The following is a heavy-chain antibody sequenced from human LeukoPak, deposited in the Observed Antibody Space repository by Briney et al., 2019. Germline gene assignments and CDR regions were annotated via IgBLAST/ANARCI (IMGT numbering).Heavy chain of an antibody. CDR2: IFYSGST. CDR1: GGSINSGVYY. D-gene: IGHD2-15*01. Sequence: SETLSLTCTVSGGSINSGVYYWSWIRQYPGKGLEWIGSIFYSGSTYYNPSLKSRVTISVDTSKNQFSLKLSSVTAADTAVYYCARAPGYCSGGSCIPFDYWGQGTLVTVSS. CDR3: ARAPGYCSGGSCIPFDY. V-gene: IGHV4-61*08. J-gene: IGHJ4*02.